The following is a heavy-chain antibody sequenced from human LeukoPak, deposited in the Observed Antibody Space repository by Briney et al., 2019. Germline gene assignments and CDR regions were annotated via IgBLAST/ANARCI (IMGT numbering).Heavy chain of an antibody. D-gene: IGHD1-14*01. Sequence: ASVKVSCKASGHTFTTYYVHLVRQAPGQGLEWMGVINPSGDGTNYPQRFQGRVTLTRDASTSTVYMELSSLRSEDTAIYYCAKETPNTGWFDPWGQGTLVTVSS. J-gene: IGHJ5*02. CDR2: INPSGDGT. CDR1: GHTFTTYY. CDR3: AKETPNTGWFDP. V-gene: IGHV1-46*01.